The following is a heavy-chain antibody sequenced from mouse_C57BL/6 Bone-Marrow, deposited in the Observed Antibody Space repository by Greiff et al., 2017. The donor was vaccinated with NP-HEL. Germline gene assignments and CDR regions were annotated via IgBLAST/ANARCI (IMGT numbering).Heavy chain of an antibody. CDR1: GFNIKDDY. CDR3: TTRRAFAY. Sequence: EVQGVESGAELVRPGASVKLSCTASGFNIKDDYMHWVKQRPEQGLEWIGWIDPENGDTEYASKFQGKATITADTSSNTAYLQLSSLTSEDTAVYYCTTRRAFAYWGQGTLVTVSA. V-gene: IGHV14-4*01. D-gene: IGHD3-1*01. J-gene: IGHJ3*01. CDR2: IDPENGDT.